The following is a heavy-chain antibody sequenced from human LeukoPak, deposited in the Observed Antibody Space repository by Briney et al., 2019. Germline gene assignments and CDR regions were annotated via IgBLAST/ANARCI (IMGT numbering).Heavy chain of an antibody. D-gene: IGHD3-10*01. CDR1: GYTFTGYY. V-gene: IGHV1-2*02. J-gene: IGHJ6*02. Sequence: ASVKVSCKASGYTFTGYYMHWVRQAPGQGLEWMGWINPNSGGTNYAQKFQGRVTMTRDTSISTACMELSRLRSDDTAVYYCARDFPTIAYYYGMDVWGQGTTVTVSS. CDR2: INPNSGGT. CDR3: ARDFPTIAYYYGMDV.